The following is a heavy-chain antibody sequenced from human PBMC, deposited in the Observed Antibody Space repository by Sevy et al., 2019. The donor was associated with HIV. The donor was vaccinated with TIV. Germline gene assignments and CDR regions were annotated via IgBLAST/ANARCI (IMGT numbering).Heavy chain of an antibody. Sequence: GGSLRLSCAASGFTFSSYSMNWVRQAPGKGLEWVSYISSSSSTIYYADSVKGRFTISRDNAKNSLYLQMNSLRDEDTAVYHCARVLTDILTGYMDIVYGMDVWGQGTTVTVSS. V-gene: IGHV3-48*02. CDR1: GFTFSSYS. J-gene: IGHJ6*02. CDR2: ISSSSSTI. D-gene: IGHD3-9*01. CDR3: ARVLTDILTGYMDIVYGMDV.